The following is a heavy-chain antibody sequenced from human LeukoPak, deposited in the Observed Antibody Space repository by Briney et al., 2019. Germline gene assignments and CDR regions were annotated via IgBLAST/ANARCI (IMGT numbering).Heavy chain of an antibody. CDR3: AADDGYYLLLDY. CDR1: GFTFTSSA. Sequence: ASVKVSCKASGFTFTSSAVQWVRQARGQRLEWIGWSVVGSGNTNYAQKFQERVTITRDMSTSTAYMELSSLRSEDTAVYYCAADDGYYLLLDYWGQGTLVTVSS. V-gene: IGHV1-58*01. CDR2: SVVGSGNT. J-gene: IGHJ4*02. D-gene: IGHD3-22*01.